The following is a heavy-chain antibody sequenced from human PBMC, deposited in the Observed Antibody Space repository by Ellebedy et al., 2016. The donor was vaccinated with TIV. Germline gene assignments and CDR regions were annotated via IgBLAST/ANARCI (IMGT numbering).Heavy chain of an antibody. Sequence: SETLSLXXSVSGDSISRSHYYWGWIRQPPGKGLEWIGSIHYSGSTYYTPSLMSQVTISVDTSKNQFSLRLSSVTAADTAVYYCARLYIVLNDFDYWGQGTLVTVSS. V-gene: IGHV4-39*01. J-gene: IGHJ4*02. D-gene: IGHD2-8*01. CDR3: ARLYIVLNDFDY. CDR2: IHYSGST. CDR1: GDSISRSHYY.